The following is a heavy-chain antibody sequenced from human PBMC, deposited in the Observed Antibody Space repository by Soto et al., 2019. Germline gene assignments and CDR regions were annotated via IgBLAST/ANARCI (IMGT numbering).Heavy chain of an antibody. CDR2: FYYSGST. Sequence: QVQLQESGPGLVEPSQTLSLTCTVSGGSISSGGYYWSWIRQHPGKGLEWIGYFYYSGSTYYNPSLKSRVTISVDTSKNQFSLKLSSVTAADTAVYYCARGGTGVANTYYYYYYYMDVWGKGTTVTVSS. CDR3: ARGGTGVANTYYYYYYYMDV. D-gene: IGHD3-3*01. V-gene: IGHV4-31*03. CDR1: GGSISSGGYY. J-gene: IGHJ6*03.